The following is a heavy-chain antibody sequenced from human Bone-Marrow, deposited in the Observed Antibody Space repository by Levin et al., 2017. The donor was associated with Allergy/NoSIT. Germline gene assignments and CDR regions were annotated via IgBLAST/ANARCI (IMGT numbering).Heavy chain of an antibody. CDR2: IYSGGST. CDR3: AREKGAAGGYYFDY. CDR1: GFTVSSTY. Sequence: LSLTCAASGFTVSSTYMSWVRQAPGKGLEWVSVIYSGGSTYYADSVKGRFTISRDNSKNTLYLQMNSLRAEDTAVYYCAREKGAAGGYYFDYWGQGTLVTVSS. D-gene: IGHD6-25*01. J-gene: IGHJ4*02. V-gene: IGHV3-53*01.